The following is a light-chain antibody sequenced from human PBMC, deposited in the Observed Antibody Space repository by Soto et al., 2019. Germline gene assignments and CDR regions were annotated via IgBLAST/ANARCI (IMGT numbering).Light chain of an antibody. CDR1: SSDVGGYNY. CDR3: SSCRGSSTVV. V-gene: IGLV2-14*03. J-gene: IGLJ2*01. CDR2: DVS. Sequence: QSALTQPASVSVSPGQSITISCTGTSSDVGGYNYVSLYQHHPGKAPKLMIYDVSNRPSGVSNRFSGSKSGNTASLTISGIQAEDEADYYCSSCRGSSTVVFGGGTKLTVL.